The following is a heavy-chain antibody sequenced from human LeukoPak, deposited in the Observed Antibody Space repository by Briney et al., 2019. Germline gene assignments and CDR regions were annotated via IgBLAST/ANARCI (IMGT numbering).Heavy chain of an antibody. CDR3: VRASYYYDTSGSPRGWFDP. CDR1: GYTFTSYD. V-gene: IGHV1-8*01. Sequence: ASVKVSCKASGYTFTSYDINWVRQATGQGLEWMGWMNPNSGNTGYAQKFQGRVTMTRNTSISTAYMELSSLRSEDTAVYYCVRASYYYDTSGSPRGWFDPWGQGTLVTVSS. J-gene: IGHJ5*02. CDR2: MNPNSGNT. D-gene: IGHD3-22*01.